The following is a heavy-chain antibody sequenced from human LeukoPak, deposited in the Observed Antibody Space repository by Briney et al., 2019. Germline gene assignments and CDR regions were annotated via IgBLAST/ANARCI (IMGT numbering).Heavy chain of an antibody. Sequence: GESLKISCQALGYIYWIGWARQLPGKGLEWIGIIYPGDSDTRYSPSFQGQVTISADKSISTAYLQWSSLKASDTAIYYCARPHYGDHGRLLWGQGTQVTVSS. V-gene: IGHV5-51*01. D-gene: IGHD4-17*01. CDR2: IYPGDSDT. CDR3: ARPHYGDHGRLL. CDR1: GYIYW. J-gene: IGHJ4*02.